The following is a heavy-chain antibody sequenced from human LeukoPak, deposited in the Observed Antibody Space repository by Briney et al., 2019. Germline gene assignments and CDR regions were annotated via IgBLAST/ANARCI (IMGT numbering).Heavy chain of an antibody. Sequence: ASVKVSCKASGYTFTGYYMHWVRQAPGQGLEWMGWINPNSGGTNYAQKFQGRVTMTRDTSISTAYMELSRLRSDDTAVYYCARDLLAVGAIDYWGQGTLATVSS. V-gene: IGHV1-2*02. CDR1: GYTFTGYY. CDR2: INPNSGGT. D-gene: IGHD1-26*01. J-gene: IGHJ4*02. CDR3: ARDLLAVGAIDY.